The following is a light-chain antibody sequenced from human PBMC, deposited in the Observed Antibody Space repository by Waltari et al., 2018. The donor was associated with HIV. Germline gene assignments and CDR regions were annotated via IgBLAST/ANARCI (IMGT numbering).Light chain of an antibody. V-gene: IGKV3-11*01. J-gene: IGKJ4*01. CDR1: QSVDIF. CDR2: DTS. Sequence: VLTQSPATLSLSPGERATLSCRASQSVDIFLAWYQQKPGQAPRLLIYDTSNRAAGVPDRFIGSGSGTDFTLTISSLEPEDFAVYYCQQRKYWRPLTFGGGTKVEIK. CDR3: QQRKYWRPLT.